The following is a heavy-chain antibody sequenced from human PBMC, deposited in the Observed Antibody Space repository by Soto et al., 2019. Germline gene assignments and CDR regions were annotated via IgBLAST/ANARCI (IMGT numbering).Heavy chain of an antibody. CDR3: ASSRITMVPYGMDV. J-gene: IGHJ6*02. V-gene: IGHV1-3*01. CDR2: INAGNGNT. Sequence: QVQLVQSGAEVKKPGASVKVSCKASGYTFTSYAMHWVRQAPGQRLEWMGWINAGNGNTKYSQKFQGRVTINGDTSASTAYMELSSLRSEDTAVYYCASSRITMVPYGMDVWGQGTTVTVSS. CDR1: GYTFTSYA. D-gene: IGHD3-10*01.